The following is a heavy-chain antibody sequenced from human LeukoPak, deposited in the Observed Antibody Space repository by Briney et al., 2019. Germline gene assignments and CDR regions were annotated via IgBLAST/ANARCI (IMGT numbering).Heavy chain of an antibody. CDR1: GFTVSSNY. CDR3: ARGNVGSSWYGYYYMDV. D-gene: IGHD6-13*01. CDR2: IYSGGST. Sequence: GGSLRLSCAASGFTVSSNYMSWAGGPQGKGLTGGSVIYSGGSTYYADSVKGRFTISRDNSRNTLYLQMNSLRAEDTAVYYCARGNVGSSWYGYYYMDVWGKGTTVTVSS. J-gene: IGHJ6*03. V-gene: IGHV3-66*02.